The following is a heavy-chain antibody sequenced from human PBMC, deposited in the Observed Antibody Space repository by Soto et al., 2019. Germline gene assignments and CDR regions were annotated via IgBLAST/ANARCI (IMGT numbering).Heavy chain of an antibody. CDR3: ARGPGSWYYYYMDV. D-gene: IGHD6-13*01. V-gene: IGHV1-8*01. J-gene: IGHJ6*03. CDR1: GYTFTSYD. Sequence: QVQLVQSGAEVKKPGASVKVSGKASGYTFTSYDINWVRQATGQGLEWMGWMNPNSGNTGYAQNFQGRVTMTRNTSISTSYMELTSLRSEDTAVYYFARGPGSWYYYYMDVWGKGTTVTVSS. CDR2: MNPNSGNT.